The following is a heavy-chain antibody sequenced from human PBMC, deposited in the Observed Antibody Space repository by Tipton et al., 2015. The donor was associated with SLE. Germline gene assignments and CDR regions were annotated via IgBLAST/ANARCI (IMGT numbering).Heavy chain of an antibody. V-gene: IGHV4-59*01. J-gene: IGHJ5*02. CDR1: GGSISGYY. Sequence: TLSLTCTVSGGSISGYYWSWVRQPPGKGLEWIGYIYYSGSTNYNPSLKSRVTISVDTSKNQFSLKLSSVTAADTAVYYCARGAVLIQDNSWFDPWGQGTLVTVSS. CDR3: ARGAVLIQDNSWFDP. D-gene: IGHD2-21*01. CDR2: IYYSGST.